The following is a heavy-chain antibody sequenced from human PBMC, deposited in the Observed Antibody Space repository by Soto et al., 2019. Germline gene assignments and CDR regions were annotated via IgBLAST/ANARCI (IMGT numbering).Heavy chain of an antibody. CDR1: GGSISNDDYY. CDR3: ARATTVTSSFFYYGLDV. Sequence: QGQLQESGPGLVKPSQTLSLTCTVSGGSISNDDYYWSWIRQPPGKGLEWIGHIYYNGNTYYNPSLKRRLTMSLDTSQNQFSLHLTSVIAADSASYFCARATTVTSSFFYYGLDVWGQGTTVTVSS. V-gene: IGHV4-30-4*08. CDR2: IYYNGNT. J-gene: IGHJ6*02. D-gene: IGHD4-17*01.